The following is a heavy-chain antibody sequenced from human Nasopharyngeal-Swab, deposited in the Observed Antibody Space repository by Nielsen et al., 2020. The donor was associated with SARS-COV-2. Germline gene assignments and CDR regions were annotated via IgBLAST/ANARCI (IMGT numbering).Heavy chain of an antibody. CDR1: GFNFSASA. J-gene: IGHJ4*02. CDR3: TTDFYFDY. CDR2: IGDKDHNYAT. Sequence: GESLKISCAASGFNFSASAMHWVRQASGKGLEWVGRIGDKDHNYATTYGASVKGRFTISRDDSKNTVFLHMDSLRTEDTALYYCTTDFYFDYWGQGTLVTVSS. V-gene: IGHV3-73*01.